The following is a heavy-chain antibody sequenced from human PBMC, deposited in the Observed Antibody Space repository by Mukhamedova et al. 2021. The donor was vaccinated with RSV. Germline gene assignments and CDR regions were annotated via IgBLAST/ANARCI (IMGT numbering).Heavy chain of an antibody. CDR3: ARVGIRVDYLRHGIDS. Sequence: EYMGGIMTFRGIENYAQKFEGRITMTTDMSTNTAYLEVRSLRYDDTAVYHCARVGIRVDYLRHGIDSWGQGTLVTVSS. D-gene: IGHD2/OR15-2a*01. J-gene: IGHJ5*01. V-gene: IGHV1-69*10. CDR2: IMTFRGIE.